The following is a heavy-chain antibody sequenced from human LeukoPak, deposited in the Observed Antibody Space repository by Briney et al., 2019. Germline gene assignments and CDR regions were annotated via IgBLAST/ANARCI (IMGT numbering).Heavy chain of an antibody. CDR1: RFPFSNFA. D-gene: IGHD6-13*01. V-gene: IGHV3-23*01. CDR3: AKGAPTIAAGPDY. CDR2: ISSAGEST. Sequence: WGSLRLSCAASRFPFSNFAMIWVRQAPGKGLEWVSSISSAGESTHYAESVKGRFTISRDNSRHTLYLQLNSLRTDDTAVYYCAKGAPTIAAGPDYWGQGTLVTVSP. J-gene: IGHJ4*02.